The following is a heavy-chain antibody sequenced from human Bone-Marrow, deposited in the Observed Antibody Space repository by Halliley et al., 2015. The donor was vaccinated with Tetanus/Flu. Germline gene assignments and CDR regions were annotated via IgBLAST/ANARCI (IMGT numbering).Heavy chain of an antibody. J-gene: IGHJ4*02. CDR1: GGSISSYY. D-gene: IGHD4-17*01. Sequence: GLVKPSETLSLTCTVSGGSISSYYWSWIRQPPGKGLQWIGYIYDRGNTNYNPSLKSRVSISVDTSKNQVSLSLNSVTAADTAVYYCARDLGFNDYGEDALDYWGQGILVPASS. V-gene: IGHV4-59*01. CDR3: ARDLGFNDYGEDALDY. CDR2: IYDRGNT.